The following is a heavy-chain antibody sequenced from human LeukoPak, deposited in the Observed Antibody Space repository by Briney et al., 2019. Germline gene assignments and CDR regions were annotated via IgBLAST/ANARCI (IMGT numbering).Heavy chain of an antibody. D-gene: IGHD2-2*01. J-gene: IGHJ4*02. V-gene: IGHV4-34*01. CDR3: AREGPDCSSTSCPSQLYDY. Sequence: GSLRLSCAASGFTFSSYAMSWVRQPPGKGLEWIGEINHSGSTNYNPSLKGRVTISADTSKNQFSLKLSSVTAADTAVYYCAREGPDCSSTSCPSQLYDYWGQGTLVTVSS. CDR1: GFTFSSYA. CDR2: INHSGST.